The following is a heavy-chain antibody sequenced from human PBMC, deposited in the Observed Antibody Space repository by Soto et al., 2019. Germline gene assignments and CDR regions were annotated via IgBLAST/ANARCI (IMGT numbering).Heavy chain of an antibody. CDR3: ARDQRYCSRTSCWGLGGMDV. CDR1: GFTFSSYS. Sequence: GGTLRLSCAASGFTFSSYSMNWVRQAPGKGLEWVSYISSSSSTIYYADSAKGRFTISRDNAKNSLYLQMNSLRDEDTAVYYCARDQRYCSRTSCWGLGGMDVWGQGTTVTVSS. CDR2: ISSSSSTI. J-gene: IGHJ6*02. D-gene: IGHD2-2*01. V-gene: IGHV3-48*02.